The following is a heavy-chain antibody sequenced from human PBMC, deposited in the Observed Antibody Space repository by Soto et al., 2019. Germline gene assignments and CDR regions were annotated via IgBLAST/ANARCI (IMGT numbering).Heavy chain of an antibody. V-gene: IGHV1-18*01. CDR2: ISAYNGNT. J-gene: IGHJ3*02. CDR1: GYTFTSYG. CDR3: ARRDSGYDFDTFDI. D-gene: IGHD5-12*01. Sequence: ASVKVSCKASGYTFTSYGISWVRQAPGQGLEWMGWISAYNGNTNYAQKLQGRVTMTTDTSTSTAYMELRSLRSDDTAVYYCARRDSGYDFDTFDIWGQGTMVTVSS.